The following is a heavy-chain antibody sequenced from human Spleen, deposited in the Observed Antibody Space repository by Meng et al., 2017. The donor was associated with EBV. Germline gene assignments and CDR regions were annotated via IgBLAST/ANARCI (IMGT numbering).Heavy chain of an antibody. J-gene: IGHJ6*02. CDR3: GSAYGLDV. CDR1: GASINSGDSY. CDR2: IYYSGTT. Sequence: VHLQESGPGLVKPSQTLSLTCAVSGASINSGDSYWNWIRQSPGKGLEWIGYIYYSGTTYYNPSLKSRLTISLDTAENQFSLRLSSVTAADTAVYYCGSAYGLDVWGQGTTVTVSS. V-gene: IGHV4-30-4*01.